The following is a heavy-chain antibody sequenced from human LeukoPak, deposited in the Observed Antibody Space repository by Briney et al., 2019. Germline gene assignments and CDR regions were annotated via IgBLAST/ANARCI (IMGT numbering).Heavy chain of an antibody. Sequence: ASVKVSCKASGYSFTGYYMHWVRQAPGQGLEWMAWIDPNSGGANYAQKFQGRVTVTRDTSISTAYMELSGLRSDDTAVYYCARDFSWGVDYWGQGTLVTVSS. CDR2: IDPNSGGA. J-gene: IGHJ4*02. CDR1: GYSFTGYY. V-gene: IGHV1-2*02. CDR3: ARDFSWGVDY. D-gene: IGHD3-10*01.